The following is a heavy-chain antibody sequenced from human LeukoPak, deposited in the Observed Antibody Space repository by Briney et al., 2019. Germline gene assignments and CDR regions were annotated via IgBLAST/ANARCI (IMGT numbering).Heavy chain of an antibody. CDR1: GFTLSDHY. CDR2: ISYNGDTI. J-gene: IGHJ4*02. D-gene: IGHD4-11*01. CDR3: ARGDDYTQYYFDY. V-gene: IGHV3-11*04. Sequence: KPGGSLRLSCAASGFTLSDHYMSWIRQTPGKGLEWVSYISYNGDTINYADSVKGRFTICSDNAKNSLYLQMNSLRVEGTAVYYCARGDDYTQYYFDYWGQGTLVTVSS.